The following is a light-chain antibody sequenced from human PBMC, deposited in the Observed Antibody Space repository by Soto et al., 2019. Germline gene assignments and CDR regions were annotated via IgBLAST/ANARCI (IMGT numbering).Light chain of an antibody. J-gene: IGKJ2*01. CDR2: GAS. Sequence: EIVLTQSPGTLSLSPGERATVSCRASQSVSSSYLAWYQQKPGQAPRLLIYGASSRATGIPDRFSGSGSGTDFTLTISRLEPEDFVVYYCQQYGSSPPTFGQGTNVEIK. CDR3: QQYGSSPPT. CDR1: QSVSSSY. V-gene: IGKV3-20*01.